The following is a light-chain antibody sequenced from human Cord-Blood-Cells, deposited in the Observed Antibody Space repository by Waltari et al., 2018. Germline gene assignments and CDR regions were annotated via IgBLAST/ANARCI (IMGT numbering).Light chain of an antibody. J-gene: IGKJ1*01. CDR2: AAS. V-gene: IGKV1-39*01. CDR3: QQSYSTPRT. Sequence: DIQMTQSQSPLSASVGDRVTITCRASQSISSYLNWYQQKPGKAPKLLIYAASSLQSGVPSSFSGSGSGTDFTLTISSLQPEDFATYYCQQSYSTPRTFGQGTKVEIK. CDR1: QSISSY.